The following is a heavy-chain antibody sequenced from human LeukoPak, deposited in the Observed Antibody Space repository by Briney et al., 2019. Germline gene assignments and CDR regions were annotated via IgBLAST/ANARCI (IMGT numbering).Heavy chain of an antibody. CDR2: IIPIFGTA. CDR3: ARVGDCSSTSCFDY. CDR1: GGTFSSYA. V-gene: IGHV1-69*13. D-gene: IGHD2-2*01. Sequence: GASVKVSCKASGGTFSSYAISWVRQAPGPGLEWMGGIIPIFGTANYAQKFQGRVTITADDSTSKAYLELSSLRSEDWAVYYCARVGDCSSTSCFDYWGQGTLVTVSS. J-gene: IGHJ4*02.